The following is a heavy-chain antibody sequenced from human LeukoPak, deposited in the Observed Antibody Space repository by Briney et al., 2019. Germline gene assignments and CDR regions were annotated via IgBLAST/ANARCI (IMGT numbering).Heavy chain of an antibody. CDR2: IYSGGST. V-gene: IGHV3-66*01. J-gene: IGHJ3*02. CDR3: AREPYGDYGPGAFDI. Sequence: GGSLRLSCAASGFTVSSNYMSWVRQAPGKGLEWVSVIYSGGSTYYAGSVKGRFTISRDNSKNTLYLQMNSLRAEDTAVYYCAREPYGDYGPGAFDIWGQGTMVTVSS. CDR1: GFTVSSNY. D-gene: IGHD4-17*01.